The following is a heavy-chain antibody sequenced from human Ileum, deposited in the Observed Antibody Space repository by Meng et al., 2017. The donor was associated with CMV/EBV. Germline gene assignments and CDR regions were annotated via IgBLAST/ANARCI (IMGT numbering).Heavy chain of an antibody. D-gene: IGHD2-21*01. CDR1: GYSFTTFG. CDR2: INTSAAHP. CDR3: TRGGEVHSAKLDC. Sequence: KTSGYSFTTFGINWVREAPGQRLEWMGWINTSAAHPTYAQGFTGRFVFSLDTSVSTAYLQISSLRAEDTAVYYCTRGGEVHSAKLDCWGQGTLVTVSS. J-gene: IGHJ4*02. V-gene: IGHV7-4-1*02.